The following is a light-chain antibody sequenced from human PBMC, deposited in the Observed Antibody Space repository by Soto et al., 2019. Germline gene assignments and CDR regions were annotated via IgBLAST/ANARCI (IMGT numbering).Light chain of an antibody. V-gene: IGKV1-5*03. CDR2: KAS. CDR3: QQYNSYSPLYT. J-gene: IGKJ2*01. Sequence: DIQMTQSPSTLSASVGDRVTITCRASQSISSWLAWYQQKPRKAPKLLIYKASSLESGVPARFSGSGSGTEFTLTISSLQPDDFAAYYCQQYNSYSPLYTFGQGTKLEIK. CDR1: QSISSW.